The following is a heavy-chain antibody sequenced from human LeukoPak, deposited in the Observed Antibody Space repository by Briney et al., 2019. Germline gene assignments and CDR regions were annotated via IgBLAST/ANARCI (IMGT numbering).Heavy chain of an antibody. V-gene: IGHV3-21*01. CDR2: ISSGSTYI. CDR1: GFTFSRYS. J-gene: IGHJ6*03. Sequence: PGGSLRLSCAVSGFTFSRYSMNWVRRAPGKGLQWVSSISSGSTYIYYADSVKGRFTISRDNAKNSLYLQMNSLRAEDTAVYYCARDPYSGGYGDYYYYYMDLWGQGTTVTISS. D-gene: IGHD1-26*01. CDR3: ARDPYSGGYGDYYYYYMDL.